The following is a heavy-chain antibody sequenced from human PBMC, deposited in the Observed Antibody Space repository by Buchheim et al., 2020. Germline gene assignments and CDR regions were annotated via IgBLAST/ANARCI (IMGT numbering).Heavy chain of an antibody. D-gene: IGHD6-19*01. CDR2: VSDSGRDT. CDR3: AKRSSYSSSPFFDY. Sequence: EVQLLESGGDLVQPGGSLRLSCAASGFSFSAFAMSWVRQAPGKGLEWVSAVSDSGRDTYYADSVKGRFTVSKDTSKNMMFLQMSSLRAEDTAVYYCAKRSSYSSSPFFDYWGWGT. CDR1: GFSFSAFA. J-gene: IGHJ4*02. V-gene: IGHV3-23*01.